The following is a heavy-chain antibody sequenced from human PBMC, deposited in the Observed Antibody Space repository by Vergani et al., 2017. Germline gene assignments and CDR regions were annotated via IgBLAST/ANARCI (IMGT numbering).Heavy chain of an antibody. CDR1: GGSFSGYY. V-gene: IGHV4-34*01. CDR3: ARDRYYGMDV. CDR2: INHSGST. Sequence: QVQLQQWGAGLLKPSETLSLTCAVYGGSFSGYYWSWIRQPPGKGLEWIGEINHSGSTNYNPSLKSRVTISVDTSKNQFSLKLSSVTAADMAVYYCARDRYYGMDVWGQGTTVTVSS. J-gene: IGHJ6*02.